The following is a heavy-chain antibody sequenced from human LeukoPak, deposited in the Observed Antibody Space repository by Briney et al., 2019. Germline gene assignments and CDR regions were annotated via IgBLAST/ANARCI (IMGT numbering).Heavy chain of an antibody. Sequence: SVKVSCKASGGTFSSYAISWVRQAPGQGLEWMGRIIPIFGTANYAQKFQGRVTITTDESTSTAYMELSSLRSEDTAAYYCAREGTYNWNDEDYFDYWGQGTLVTVSS. CDR1: GGTFSSYA. J-gene: IGHJ4*02. CDR2: IIPIFGTA. D-gene: IGHD1-1*01. CDR3: AREGTYNWNDEDYFDY. V-gene: IGHV1-69*05.